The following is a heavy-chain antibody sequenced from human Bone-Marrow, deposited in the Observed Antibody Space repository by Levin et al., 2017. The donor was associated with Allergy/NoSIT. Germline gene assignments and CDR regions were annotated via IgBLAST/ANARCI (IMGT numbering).Heavy chain of an antibody. J-gene: IGHJ4*01. Sequence: GGSLRLSCVVSELNVTRNYMNWVRQAPGRGLEWVSVIYGGGSTYYADSVRGRFTVSRDTSKNRLYLEMNSLRAEDTAVYYCATSYVGATGYFDYWGHGTLVTVSS. D-gene: IGHD1-1*01. CDR1: ELNVTRNY. CDR2: IYGGGST. CDR3: ATSYVGATGYFDY. V-gene: IGHV3-53*01.